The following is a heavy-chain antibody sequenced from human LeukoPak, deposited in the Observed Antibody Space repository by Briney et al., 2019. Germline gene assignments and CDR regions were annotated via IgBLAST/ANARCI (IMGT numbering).Heavy chain of an antibody. D-gene: IGHD6-13*01. Sequence: GASVKVSCKASGYIFTSYGISWVRQAPGQGLEWMGWISAYNGNTNYAQKLQGRVTMTTDTSTSTAYTELRSLRSDDTAVYYCAKLAAAYYMDVWGKGTTVTVSS. CDR2: ISAYNGNT. J-gene: IGHJ6*03. CDR1: GYIFTSYG. V-gene: IGHV1-18*01. CDR3: AKLAAAYYMDV.